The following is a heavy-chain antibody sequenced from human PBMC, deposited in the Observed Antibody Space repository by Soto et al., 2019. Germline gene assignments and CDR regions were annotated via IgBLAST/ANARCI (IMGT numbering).Heavy chain of an antibody. D-gene: IGHD3-10*01. CDR2: INPSGDTT. CDR3: ASGGSYSPPFDY. J-gene: IGHJ4*02. Sequence: ASVKVSCKASGYTFSIYYMHWVRQAPGQGLEWMGIINPSGDTTSYAQKFQGRVTMTRDTSTSTVSMDLSSLRSDDTAVYYCASGGSYSPPFDYWGQGTLVTVSS. V-gene: IGHV1-46*01. CDR1: GYTFSIYY.